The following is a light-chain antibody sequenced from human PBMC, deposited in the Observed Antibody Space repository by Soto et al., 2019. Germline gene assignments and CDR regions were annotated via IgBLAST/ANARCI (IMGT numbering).Light chain of an antibody. CDR2: AAS. Sequence: EIQMTQSPSSLSASVGDRVTITCRASQGISNYLAWYQQIPGKVPKLLISAASTLQSGIPSRFSGSGSGTDFTLTISSLPPDVVAYYYCQKYTNVPTFGGGTKVEIK. CDR1: QGISNY. CDR3: QKYTNVPT. J-gene: IGKJ4*01. V-gene: IGKV1-27*01.